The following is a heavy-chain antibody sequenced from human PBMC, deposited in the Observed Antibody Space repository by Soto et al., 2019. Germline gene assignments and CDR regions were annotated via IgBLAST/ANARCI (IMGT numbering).Heavy chain of an antibody. Sequence: GASVKVSCKASVYTFANFYIHWVRQAPGQGLEWMGIIDPSGGSTSYAQKLQGRVTMTRDTSTSTVYMELSSLRSEDTAVYYCARGPPTGHNDYWGQGTRVTVSS. CDR1: VYTFANFY. D-gene: IGHD2-8*02. V-gene: IGHV1-46*04. CDR3: ARGPPTGHNDY. J-gene: IGHJ4*02. CDR2: IDPSGGST.